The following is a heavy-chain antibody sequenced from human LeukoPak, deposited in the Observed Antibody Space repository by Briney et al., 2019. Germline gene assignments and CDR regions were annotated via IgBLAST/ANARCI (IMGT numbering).Heavy chain of an antibody. J-gene: IGHJ3*02. D-gene: IGHD2-21*01. Sequence: SETLSLTCAVYGGSFSGYYWSWIRQPPGKGLEWIGEINHSGSTNYNPSLKSRVTISVDTSKNQFSLKLSSVTAADTAVYYCARGRNVLLRRDAFDIWGQGTMVTVSS. CDR3: ARGRNVLLRRDAFDI. V-gene: IGHV4-34*01. CDR1: GGSFSGYY. CDR2: INHSGST.